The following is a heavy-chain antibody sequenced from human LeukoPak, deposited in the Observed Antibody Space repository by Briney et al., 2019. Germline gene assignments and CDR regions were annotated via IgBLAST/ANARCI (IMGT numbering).Heavy chain of an antibody. V-gene: IGHV3-30*03. J-gene: IGHJ5*02. CDR2: ISYDGSNK. D-gene: IGHD3-10*01. Sequence: GGSLRLSCAASGFTFSNHDMHWVRQAPGKGLEWVAVISYDGSNKNYADSVKGRFTISRDNSKNTLYLQLNSLRTDDTAIYYCARKAFASGNYHWFDPWGQGTLVTVSS. CDR1: GFTFSNHD. CDR3: ARKAFASGNYHWFDP.